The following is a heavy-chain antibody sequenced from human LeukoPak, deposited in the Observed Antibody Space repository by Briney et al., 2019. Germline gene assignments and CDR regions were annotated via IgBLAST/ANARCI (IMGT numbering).Heavy chain of an antibody. V-gene: IGHV3-23*01. D-gene: IGHD1-26*01. J-gene: IGHJ3*02. CDR3: AKDSYSGSYSDAFDI. CDR1: GFTFSSYV. CDR2: ISGSGGST. Sequence: GGSLRLSCAASGFTFSSYVMSWVRQAPGKGLEWVSAISGSGGSTYYADSVKGRFTISRDNPKNTLYLQMNSLRAEDTAVYYCAKDSYSGSYSDAFDIWGQGTMVTVSS.